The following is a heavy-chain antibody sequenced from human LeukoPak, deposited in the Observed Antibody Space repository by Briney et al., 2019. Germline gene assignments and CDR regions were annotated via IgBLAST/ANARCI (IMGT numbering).Heavy chain of an antibody. CDR2: IYHSGST. J-gene: IGHJ4*02. CDR1: GGSISSYH. CDR3: ARGFSGWTRYDY. Sequence: SETLSLTCTVSGGSISSYHWSWIRQPPGKGLEWIGSIYHSGSTNYNPSLKSRVTISVDTSNNQFSLKLSSVTAADTAVYYCARGFSGWTRYDYWGQGTLVTVSS. V-gene: IGHV4-59*01. D-gene: IGHD6-19*01.